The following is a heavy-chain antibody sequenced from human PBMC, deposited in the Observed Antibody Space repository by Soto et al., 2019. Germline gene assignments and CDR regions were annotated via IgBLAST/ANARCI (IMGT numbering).Heavy chain of an antibody. CDR2: IYWDDDK. V-gene: IGHV2-5*02. J-gene: IGHJ4*02. CDR1: GFSLSTSGVG. D-gene: IGHD6-13*01. CDR3: ASLYPGIAAAGAADY. Sequence: SGPTLVNPTQTLTLTCTFSGFSLSTSGVGVGWIRQPPGKALEWLALIYWDDDKRYSPSLKSRLTITKDTSKNQVVLTMTNMDPVDTATYYCASLYPGIAAAGAADYWGQGTLVNAPQ.